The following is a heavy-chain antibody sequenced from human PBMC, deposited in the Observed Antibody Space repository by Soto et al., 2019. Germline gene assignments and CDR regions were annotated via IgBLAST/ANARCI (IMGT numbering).Heavy chain of an antibody. V-gene: IGHV1-69*13. D-gene: IGHD3-22*01. CDR3: ARELTTTYYYDSSGSGAADI. J-gene: IGHJ3*02. CDR2: IIPIFGTA. CDR1: GGTFSSYA. Sequence: GASVKVSCKASGGTFSSYAISWVRQAPGQGLEWMGGIIPIFGTANYAQKFQGRVTITADESTSTAYMELSSLRSEDTAVYYCARELTTTYYYDSSGSGAADIWGPGKMVTVSS.